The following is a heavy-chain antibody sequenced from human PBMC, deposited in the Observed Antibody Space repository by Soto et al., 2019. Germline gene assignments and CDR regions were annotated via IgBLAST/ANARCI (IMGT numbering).Heavy chain of an antibody. Sequence: SETLSLSCTVSGDSLSRGPYSWAGIRQPPGKGLEWIGTFYYSGSTHYNPSLESRVTISVDTSKNQFSLNLRSVTPADTAVYYCARGERRSMIVVSAFDYWGQGMLVTVS. J-gene: IGHJ4*02. D-gene: IGHD3-22*01. CDR1: GDSLSRGPYS. CDR3: ARGERRSMIVVSAFDY. CDR2: FYYSGST. V-gene: IGHV4-39*01.